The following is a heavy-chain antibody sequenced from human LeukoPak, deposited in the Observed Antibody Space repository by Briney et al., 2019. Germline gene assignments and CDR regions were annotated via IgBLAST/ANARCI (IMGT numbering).Heavy chain of an antibody. CDR2: INPNSGGT. CDR1: GYTFTSYG. J-gene: IGHJ4*02. D-gene: IGHD6-13*01. V-gene: IGHV1-2*02. CDR3: ARDTGIAAPHGPDY. Sequence: GASVKVSCKASGYTFTSYGISWVRQAPGQGLEWMGWINPNSGGTNYAQKFQGRVTMTRDTSISTAYMELSRLRSDDTAVYYCARDTGIAAPHGPDYWGQGTLVTVSS.